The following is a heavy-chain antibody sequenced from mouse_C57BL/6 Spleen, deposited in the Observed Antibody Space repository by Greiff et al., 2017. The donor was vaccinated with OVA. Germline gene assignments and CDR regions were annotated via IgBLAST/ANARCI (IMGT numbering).Heavy chain of an antibody. CDR1: GYAFSSYW. J-gene: IGHJ2*01. CDR3: AKGRRSYYFDY. D-gene: IGHD2-14*01. CDR2: IYPGDGDT. V-gene: IGHV1-80*01. Sequence: VQVVESGAELVKPGASVKISCKASGYAFSSYWMNWVKQRPGKGLEWIGQIYPGDGDTNYNGKFKGKATLTADKSSSTAYMQLSSLTSEDSAVYFCAKGRRSYYFDYWGQGTTRTVSS.